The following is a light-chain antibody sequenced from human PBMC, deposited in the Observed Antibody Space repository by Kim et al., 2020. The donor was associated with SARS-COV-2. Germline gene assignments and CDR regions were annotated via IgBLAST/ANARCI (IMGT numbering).Light chain of an antibody. V-gene: IGKV1-6*01. CDR1: QGIRND. Sequence: AIQMNQSPSSLSVSVGDRVTITCRASQGIRNDLGWYQQKPGKAPKLLIYAASSVQSGLPLRFTGSGSGTDFTLTISSLQPEDFATYYCLQDYKYPMTFGQGTKVDIK. J-gene: IGKJ1*01. CDR2: AAS. CDR3: LQDYKYPMT.